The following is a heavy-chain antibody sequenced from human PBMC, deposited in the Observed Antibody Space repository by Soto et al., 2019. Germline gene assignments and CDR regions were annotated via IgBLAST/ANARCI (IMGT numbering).Heavy chain of an antibody. CDR2: TYYRSKWYN. Sequence: SQTLSLPCALSGDSVSSNSAAWKWIRQSPSRGLEWLGRTYYRSKWYNDYAVSVKSRITINPDTSKNQSSLQLNSVTPEDTAVYYCARVRIPAAPEDYYYGMDVWGQGTTVTVSS. D-gene: IGHD2-2*01. J-gene: IGHJ6*02. CDR1: GDSVSSNSAA. V-gene: IGHV6-1*01. CDR3: ARVRIPAAPEDYYYGMDV.